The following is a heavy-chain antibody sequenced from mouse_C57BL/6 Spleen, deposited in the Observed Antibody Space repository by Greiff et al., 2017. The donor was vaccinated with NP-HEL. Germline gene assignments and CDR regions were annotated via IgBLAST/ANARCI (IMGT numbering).Heavy chain of an antibody. CDR2: INPSTGGT. CDR3: ERAGQRRQRARED. Sequence: EVQLQQSGPELVKPGASVKISCKASGYSFTGYYMNWVKQSPEKSLEWIGEINPSTGGTTYNQKFKAKATLTVDHSSRTAKMQLKSLTSEESAVDDRERAGQRRQRAREDWGKGTSVTVAA. CDR1: GYSFTGYY. D-gene: IGHD3-2*02. V-gene: IGHV1-42*01. J-gene: IGHJ4*01.